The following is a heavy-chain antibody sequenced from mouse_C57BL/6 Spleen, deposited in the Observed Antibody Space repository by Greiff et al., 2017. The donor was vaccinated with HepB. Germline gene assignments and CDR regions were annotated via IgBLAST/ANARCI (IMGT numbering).Heavy chain of an antibody. CDR2: IYPRSGNT. J-gene: IGHJ4*01. CDR3: ARRGGNYVGYYAMDY. V-gene: IGHV1-81*01. D-gene: IGHD2-1*01. Sequence: VQLQQSGAELARPGASVKLSCKASGYTFTSYGISWVKQRTGQGLEWIGEIYPRSGNTYYNEKFKGKATLTADKSSSTAYMELRSLTSEDSAVYFCARRGGNYVGYYAMDYWGQGTSVTVSS. CDR1: GYTFTSYG.